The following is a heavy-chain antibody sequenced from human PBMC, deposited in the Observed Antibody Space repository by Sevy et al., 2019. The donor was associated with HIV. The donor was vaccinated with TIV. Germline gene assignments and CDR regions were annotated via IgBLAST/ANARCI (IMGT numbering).Heavy chain of an antibody. CDR2: VSYSGST. D-gene: IGHD3-10*02. J-gene: IGHJ6*02. CDR1: GGSIRNSHYF. CDR3: AGLHCVRGVMGYYYGVDV. Sequence: SETLSLTCSVSGGSIRNSHYFWGWIRPSPGQGLEYIGSVSYSGSTYHNPSLKSRVTISVDTSENHFSLKLTSLTAADTAIYYCAGLHCVRGVMGYYYGVDVWGQGTAVTVSS. V-gene: IGHV4-39*02.